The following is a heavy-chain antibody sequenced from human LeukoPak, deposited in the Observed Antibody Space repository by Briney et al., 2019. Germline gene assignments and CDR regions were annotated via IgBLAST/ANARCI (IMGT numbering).Heavy chain of an antibody. J-gene: IGHJ4*02. Sequence: ASVTVSCKASGYTFTGYYIHWVRQAPGQGLGWMGWINPSSGGTNYAQMFQGRVTMTRDTSISTAYMELSRLRSDDTAVYYCARSRTGSGFLFDYWGQGTLVTVSS. CDR2: INPSSGGT. D-gene: IGHD3-10*01. CDR3: ARSRTGSGFLFDY. CDR1: GYTFTGYY. V-gene: IGHV1-2*02.